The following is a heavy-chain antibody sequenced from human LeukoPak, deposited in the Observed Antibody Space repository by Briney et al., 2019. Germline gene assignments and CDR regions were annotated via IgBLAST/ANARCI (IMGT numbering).Heavy chain of an antibody. V-gene: IGHV4-61*01. Sequence: SETLSLTCTVSGGSVSRGSYYWSWIRQPPGKGLEWIGYIYYSGSTNYNPSLKSRVTISLDTSKNQFSLKLSSVTAADTAVYYCARDPRSSGYCSGGSCSDWFDPWGQGTLVTVSS. D-gene: IGHD2-15*01. CDR1: GGSVSRGSYY. CDR2: IYYSGST. CDR3: ARDPRSSGYCSGGSCSDWFDP. J-gene: IGHJ5*02.